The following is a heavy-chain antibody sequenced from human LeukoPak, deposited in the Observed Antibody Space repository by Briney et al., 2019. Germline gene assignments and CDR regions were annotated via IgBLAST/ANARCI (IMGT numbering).Heavy chain of an antibody. Sequence: GGSLRLSCAASGFTFSSYDMNWVRQAPGKGLEWVSYISPSSTRIDYAASVRGRFTISRDNAKRSLFLQVNSPRAEDTAVYYCARMNYVSTGWGAPFDDWGQGTLVTVSS. J-gene: IGHJ4*02. CDR3: ARMNYVSTGWGAPFDD. D-gene: IGHD1-7*01. V-gene: IGHV3-48*04. CDR1: GFTFSSYD. CDR2: ISPSSTRI.